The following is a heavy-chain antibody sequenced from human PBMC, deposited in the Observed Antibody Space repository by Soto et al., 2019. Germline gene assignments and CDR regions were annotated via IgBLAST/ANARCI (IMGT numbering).Heavy chain of an antibody. CDR3: ARTPVEYSSSFDYFDY. J-gene: IGHJ4*02. CDR2: INPNSGGT. D-gene: IGHD6-6*01. V-gene: IGHV1-2*04. CDR1: GYTFTGYY. Sequence: ASVKVSCKASGYTFTGYYMHWVRQAPGQGLEWMGWINPNSGGTNYAQKFQGWVTMTRDTSISTAYMELSRLRSDDTAVYFCARTPVEYSSSFDYFDYWGQGTLVTVSS.